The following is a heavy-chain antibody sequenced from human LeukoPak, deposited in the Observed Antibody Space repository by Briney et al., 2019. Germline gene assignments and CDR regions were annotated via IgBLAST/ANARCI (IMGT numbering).Heavy chain of an antibody. V-gene: IGHV5-51*01. J-gene: IGHJ4*02. CDR1: GYSFTSYW. CDR2: IYPGDSDT. Sequence: GESLKISCKGSGYSFTSYWIGRVRQMPGKGLEWMGIIYPGDSDTRYSPSFQGQVTISADKSISTAYLQWSSLKASDTAMYYCARTRGAYDFWSGQRDYFDYWGQGTLVTVSS. CDR3: ARTRGAYDFWSGQRDYFDY. D-gene: IGHD3-3*01.